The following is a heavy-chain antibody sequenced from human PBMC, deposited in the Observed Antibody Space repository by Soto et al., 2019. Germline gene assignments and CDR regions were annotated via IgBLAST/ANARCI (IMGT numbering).Heavy chain of an antibody. CDR1: GGTFSSYA. V-gene: IGHV1-69*06. D-gene: IGHD6-13*01. J-gene: IGHJ6*02. CDR3: ARATYSSWSGYYYYYYGMDV. CDR2: IIPIFGTA. Sequence: QVQLVQSGAEVKKPGSSVKVSCKASGGTFSSYAISWVRQAPGQGLEWMGGIIPIFGTANYAQKFQGRVTITADKSTSTAYMELSSLRSEDTAVYYCARATYSSWSGYYYYYYGMDVWGQGTTVTVSS.